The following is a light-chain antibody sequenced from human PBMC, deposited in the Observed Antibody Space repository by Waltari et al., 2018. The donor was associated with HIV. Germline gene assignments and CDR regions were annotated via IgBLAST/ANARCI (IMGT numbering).Light chain of an antibody. J-gene: IGKJ1*01. CDR2: EAS. V-gene: IGKV1-5*03. CDR1: QSISVW. Sequence: DIQMTQSPSTLSASIGDRVTITCRASQSISVWLAWYHQKPGKAPKLLSYEASNLESGVPPRFSGTGAGTEFTLTISSLQPDDSATFYCQQYDSFPWTFGQGTKVGIK. CDR3: QQYDSFPWT.